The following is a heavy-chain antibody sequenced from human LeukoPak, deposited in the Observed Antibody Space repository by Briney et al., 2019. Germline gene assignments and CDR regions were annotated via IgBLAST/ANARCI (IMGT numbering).Heavy chain of an antibody. V-gene: IGHV3-7*01. CDR1: GFTFRSLW. Sequence: GGSLRLSCAASGFTFRSLWMSWVRQAPGGGPEWVANINQDGGTTYYVASVKGRFTISRDNAKNSLSLQMSSLRAEDTAVYYWTKDRQGPNQYHMDVGGKGTTVTVSS. CDR2: INQDGGTT. J-gene: IGHJ6*03. CDR3: TKDRQGPNQYHMDV.